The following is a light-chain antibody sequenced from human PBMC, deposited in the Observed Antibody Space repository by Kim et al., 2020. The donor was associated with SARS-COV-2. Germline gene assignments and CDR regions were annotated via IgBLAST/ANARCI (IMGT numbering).Light chain of an antibody. J-gene: IGLJ3*02. CDR2: GKN. V-gene: IGLV3-19*01. Sequence: SSELTQDPAVSVALGQTVRITCQGDSLRSYYASWYQQKPGQAPVLVIYGKNNRPSWIPDRFSGSSSGNTASLTITGAQAEDEADYYCNSRDSSGNHPPWVFGGGTQLTVL. CDR3: NSRDSSGNHPPWV. CDR1: SLRSYY.